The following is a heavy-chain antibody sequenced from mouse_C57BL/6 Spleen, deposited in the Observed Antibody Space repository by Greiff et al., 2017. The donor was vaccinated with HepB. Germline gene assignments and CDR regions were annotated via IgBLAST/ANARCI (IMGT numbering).Heavy chain of an antibody. Sequence: VKLVESGAELVRPGASVKLSCKASGYTFTDYYINWVKQRPGQGLEWIARIYPGSGNTYYNEKFKGKATLTAEKASSTAYMHLSSLTSEDSAVYFCARTLHGGAWFAYWGQRTLVTVSA. CDR1: GYTFTDYY. V-gene: IGHV1-76*01. J-gene: IGHJ3*01. CDR3: ARTLHGGAWFAY. D-gene: IGHD1-1*01. CDR2: IYPGSGNT.